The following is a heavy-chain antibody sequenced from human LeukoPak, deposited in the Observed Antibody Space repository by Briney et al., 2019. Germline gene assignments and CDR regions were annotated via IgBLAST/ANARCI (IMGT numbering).Heavy chain of an antibody. J-gene: IGHJ1*01. CDR3: ATPAAGPGAEYSQY. Sequence: GSLRLSCVASGFTFTNYWMNWVRQAPGKGLEWVASIKQDGSQKSYVDSVKGRFTISRDNAKNSLSLQMDSLRGEDTAVYYCATPAAGPGAEYSQYWGQGTLVIVSS. CDR2: IKQDGSQK. V-gene: IGHV3-7*01. D-gene: IGHD6-13*01. CDR1: GFTFTNYW.